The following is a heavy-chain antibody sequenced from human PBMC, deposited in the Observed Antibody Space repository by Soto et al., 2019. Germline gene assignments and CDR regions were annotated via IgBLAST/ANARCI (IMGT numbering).Heavy chain of an antibody. CDR1: GFICSSYD. Sequence: GGSLRLSCAVSGFICSSYDMSWVRQAPGQGLEWMGWINHNSGDTNYAQKFQGRVIMTRDTSISTAYMELSGLRSDDTAVYYCARGFYYDSGYWAAFDIWGQGTMVTVSS. CDR3: ARGFYYDSGYWAAFDI. CDR2: INHNSGDT. V-gene: IGHV1-2*02. J-gene: IGHJ3*02. D-gene: IGHD3-22*01.